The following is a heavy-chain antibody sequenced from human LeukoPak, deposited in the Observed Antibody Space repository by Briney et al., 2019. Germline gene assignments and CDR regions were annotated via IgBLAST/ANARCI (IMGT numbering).Heavy chain of an antibody. D-gene: IGHD5-24*01. J-gene: IGHJ5*02. V-gene: IGHV7-4-1*02. CDR3: ARALRWLQLDP. Sequence: RASVKVSCKASGYTFTTYGINWVRQAPGQGREWMGWINTDTGNPTYAQGFTGRFVFSLDTSVSTAYLQISSLKAEDTAVYYCARALRWLQLDPWGQGPLVTVSS. CDR2: INTDTGNP. CDR1: GYTFTTYG.